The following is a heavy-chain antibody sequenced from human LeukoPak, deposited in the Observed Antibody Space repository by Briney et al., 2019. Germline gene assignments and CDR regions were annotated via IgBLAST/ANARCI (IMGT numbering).Heavy chain of an antibody. CDR1: GFTFSSYG. V-gene: IGHV3-30*02. Sequence: PGGSLRLSCAASGFTFSSYGMHWVRQAPGKGLEWVAFIRYDGSNKYYADSVKGRFTISRDNPKNTLYLQMNSLRAEDTAVYYCAKDGNGSGSYYNRREEYYFDYWGQGTLVTVSS. D-gene: IGHD3-10*01. J-gene: IGHJ4*02. CDR3: AKDGNGSGSYYNRREEYYFDY. CDR2: IRYDGSNK.